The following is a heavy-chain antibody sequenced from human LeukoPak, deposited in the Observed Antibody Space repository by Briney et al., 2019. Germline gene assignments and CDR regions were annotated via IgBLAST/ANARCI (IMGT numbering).Heavy chain of an antibody. CDR3: ARDLPVYYYDSSGYLSDY. CDR2: INPNSGGT. D-gene: IGHD3-22*01. CDR1: GYTFTGYY. Sequence: ASVKVSCKASGYTFTGYYMHWVRQAPGQGLEWMGRINPNSGGTNYAQKFQGRVTMTRDTSISTACMELSRLRSDDTAVYYCARDLPVYYYDSSGYLSDYWGQGTLVTVS. V-gene: IGHV1-2*06. J-gene: IGHJ4*02.